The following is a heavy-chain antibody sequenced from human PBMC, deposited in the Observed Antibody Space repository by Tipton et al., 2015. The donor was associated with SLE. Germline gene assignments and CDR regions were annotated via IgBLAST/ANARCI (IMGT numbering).Heavy chain of an antibody. Sequence: TLSLTCTVSGGSITISPYFWGWVRQPPGQGLELIGSISYSGATSYNPSLKSRVTISVDTSKNHFSLSLISVTAADTAVYYCARRGVVSRFDPWGQGTLVTVSS. CDR3: ARRGVVSRFDP. CDR2: ISYSGAT. D-gene: IGHD2-8*02. J-gene: IGHJ5*02. CDR1: GGSITISPYF. V-gene: IGHV4-39*07.